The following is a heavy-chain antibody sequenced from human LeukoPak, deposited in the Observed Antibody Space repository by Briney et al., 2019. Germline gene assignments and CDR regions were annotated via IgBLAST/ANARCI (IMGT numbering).Heavy chain of an antibody. J-gene: IGHJ5*02. V-gene: IGHV3-48*01. D-gene: IGHD5-18*01. CDR3: ARDVGYRSWFDP. CDR1: GFTFSSYA. CDR2: ISGSSNSI. Sequence: GGSLRLSCAASGFTFSSYAMHWVRQAPGRGLEWVSYISGSSNSIYYADSVKGRFTISRDNAKNSLYLQMNSLRAEDTAVYYCARDVGYRSWFDPWGQGTLVIVSS.